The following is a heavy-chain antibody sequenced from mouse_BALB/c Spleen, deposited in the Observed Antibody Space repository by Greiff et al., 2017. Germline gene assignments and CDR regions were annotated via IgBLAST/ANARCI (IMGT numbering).Heavy chain of an antibody. V-gene: IGHV5-9-3*01. Sequence: VQLKESGGGLVKPGGSLKLSCAASGFTFSSYAMSWVRQTPEKRLEWVATISSGGSYTYYPDSVKGRFTISRDNAKNTLYLQMSSLRSEDTAMYYCARQEDYDYDRAWFAYWGQGTLVTVSA. CDR2: ISSGGSYT. J-gene: IGHJ3*01. CDR1: GFTFSSYA. CDR3: ARQEDYDYDRAWFAY. D-gene: IGHD2-4*01.